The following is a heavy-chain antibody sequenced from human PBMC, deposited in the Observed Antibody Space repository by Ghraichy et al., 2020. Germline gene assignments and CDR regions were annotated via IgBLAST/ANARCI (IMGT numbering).Heavy chain of an antibody. Sequence: SQTLSLTCTVSGDSISSGGYSWSWIRQPPGKGLEWIGNLYHSESTYYNPSLKSRVTISVDRSKSQFSLRLSSVTAADTAVYYCARTSSYLPSYFDHWGQGTLVTVSS. CDR3: ARTSSYLPSYFDH. D-gene: IGHD2-2*01. V-gene: IGHV4-30-2*01. CDR1: GDSISSGGYS. CDR2: LYHSEST. J-gene: IGHJ4*02.